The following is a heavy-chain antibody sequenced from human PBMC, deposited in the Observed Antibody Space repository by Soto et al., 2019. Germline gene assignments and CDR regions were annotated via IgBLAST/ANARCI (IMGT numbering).Heavy chain of an antibody. D-gene: IGHD6-25*01. CDR3: ARAPGGLDTISCFDY. CDR2: IYNGGST. V-gene: IGHV4-30-4*01. Sequence: SETLSLTCTVSGDSVSSVGFHWAWLRRPPGKGLEWIGYIYNGGSTYYRPSLESRMHMSLGATRNHYSLRLTSVTAADTAVYFCARAPGGLDTISCFDYWGQGKLVTVSS. CDR1: GDSVSSVGFH. J-gene: IGHJ4*02.